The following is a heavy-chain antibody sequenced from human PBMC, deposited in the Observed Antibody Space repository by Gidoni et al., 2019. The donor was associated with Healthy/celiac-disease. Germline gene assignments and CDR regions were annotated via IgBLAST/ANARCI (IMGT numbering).Heavy chain of an antibody. Sequence: QVQLQQWGAGLLKPSETLSLTCAVYGGSFSGYYWSWIRQPPGKGLEWSGEINHSGSTNYNPSLKSRVTISVDTSKNQFSLKLSSVTAADTAVYYCARKVGLPDIYYYYYYMDVWGKGTTVTVSS. CDR3: ARKVGLPDIYYYYYYMDV. CDR1: GGSFSGYY. J-gene: IGHJ6*03. V-gene: IGHV4-34*01. D-gene: IGHD1-26*01. CDR2: INHSGST.